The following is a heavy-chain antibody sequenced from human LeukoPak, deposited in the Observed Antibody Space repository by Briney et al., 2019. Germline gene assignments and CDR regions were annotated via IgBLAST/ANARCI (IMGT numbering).Heavy chain of an antibody. J-gene: IGHJ4*02. Sequence: GSLRLSCAASGFTFSSYGMHWVRQAPGKGLEWVAVISYDGSNKYYADSVKGRFTISRDNSKNTLYLQMNSLRAEDTAVYYCAKDSEPFYYYDSSGYFDYWGQGTLVTVSS. D-gene: IGHD3-22*01. CDR3: AKDSEPFYYYDSSGYFDY. CDR1: GFTFSSYG. V-gene: IGHV3-30*18. CDR2: ISYDGSNK.